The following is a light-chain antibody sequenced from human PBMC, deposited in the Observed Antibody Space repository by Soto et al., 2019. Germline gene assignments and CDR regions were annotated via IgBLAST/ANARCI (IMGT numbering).Light chain of an antibody. V-gene: IGKV3-15*01. CDR1: QYINTR. J-gene: IGKJ4*01. CDR2: GAS. CDR3: QQYDKWPVT. Sequence: PGDGVTLSCRASQYINTRLAWYQQRPGQAPRLLIYGASKRAIGLPARFSGSGSGTEFTLTIDRLQSADFAVYYCQQYDKWPVTFGGGTKVDIK.